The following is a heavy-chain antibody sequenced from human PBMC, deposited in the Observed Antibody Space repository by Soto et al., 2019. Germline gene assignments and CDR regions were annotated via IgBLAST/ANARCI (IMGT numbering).Heavy chain of an antibody. CDR1: GYTFTSYG. D-gene: IGHD2-2*01. Sequence: GASVKVSCKASGYTFTSYGISWVRQAPGQGLEWMGWISAYNGNTNYAQKFQGRVTITADESTSTAYMELSSLRSEDTAVYYCASPQGVVVPAANYYYYGMDVWGQGTTVTVSS. V-gene: IGHV1-18*01. J-gene: IGHJ6*02. CDR2: ISAYNGNT. CDR3: ASPQGVVVPAANYYYYGMDV.